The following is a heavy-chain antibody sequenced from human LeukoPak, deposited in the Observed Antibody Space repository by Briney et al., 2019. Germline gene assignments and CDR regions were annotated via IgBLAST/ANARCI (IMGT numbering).Heavy chain of an antibody. CDR2: ISSSSSYI. D-gene: IGHD2-2*01. CDR3: ARGYCSSTSCYPDY. Sequence: GGSMRLSSAAYGFTFSSYSMNWVRQAPGKWLEWVSSISSSSSYIYYADSGKGRFTISRDNAKNSLYLQMNSLRAEDTAVYYCARGYCSSTSCYPDYWGQGTLVTVSS. J-gene: IGHJ4*02. CDR1: GFTFSSYS. V-gene: IGHV3-21*01.